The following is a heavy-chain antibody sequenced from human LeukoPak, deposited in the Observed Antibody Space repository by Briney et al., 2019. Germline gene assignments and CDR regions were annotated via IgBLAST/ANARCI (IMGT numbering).Heavy chain of an antibody. J-gene: IGHJ5*02. Sequence: SETLSLTCTVSGDSITSSAFYWGWIRQTPEKGLEWIGEVARRGRTSYNPSLQSRVSIFVDTSETQFSLLVTSLTAADTALYYCAIGDWSGALTWGQGTLVTVSS. CDR2: VARRGRT. V-gene: IGHV4-39*01. CDR3: AIGDWSGALT. CDR1: GDSITSSAFY. D-gene: IGHD3-9*01.